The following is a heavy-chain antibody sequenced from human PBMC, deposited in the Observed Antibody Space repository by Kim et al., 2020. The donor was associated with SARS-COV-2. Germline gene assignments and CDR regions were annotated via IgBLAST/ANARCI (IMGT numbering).Heavy chain of an antibody. J-gene: IGHJ4*02. CDR3: GKEEGAWICDS. D-gene: IGHD5-12*01. Sequence: DYVDSVKGRFTISRENAKNTLYLQMSSLRAEDTALYYCGKEEGAWICDSWGQGTRVTVSS. V-gene: IGHV3-9*01.